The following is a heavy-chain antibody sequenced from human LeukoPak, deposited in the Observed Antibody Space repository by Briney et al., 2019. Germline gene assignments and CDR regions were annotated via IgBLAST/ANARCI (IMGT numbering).Heavy chain of an antibody. CDR1: GGSISSGSHY. J-gene: IGHJ2*01. Sequence: PSETLSLTCTVSGGSISSGSHYWSWIRQPAGKGLEWIGRIYSGGTTNYNPSLKSRVTISVDTSSNQFSLKLNSVTAADTAVYYCASASSAGYYWYFDLWGRGTLVTVSS. CDR2: IYSGGTT. CDR3: ASASSAGYYWYFDL. D-gene: IGHD3-3*01. V-gene: IGHV4-61*02.